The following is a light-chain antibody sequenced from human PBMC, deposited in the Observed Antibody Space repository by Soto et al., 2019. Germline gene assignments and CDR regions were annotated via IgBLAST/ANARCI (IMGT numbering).Light chain of an antibody. CDR2: RDN. J-gene: IGLJ1*01. CDR1: ISNIATNY. V-gene: IGLV1-47*01. CDR3: AAWDATVRRYG. Sequence: QSVLTQPPSVSGTPGQRVTISCSGGISNIATNYVHWFQQLPGTAPKVLSNRDNQRPSGVPDRFSGSSSGTSASRAISGLRLEDGVEYYCAAWDATVRRYGFGTGTKSPS.